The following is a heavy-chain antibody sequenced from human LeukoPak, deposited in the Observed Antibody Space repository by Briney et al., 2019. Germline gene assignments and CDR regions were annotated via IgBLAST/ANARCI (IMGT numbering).Heavy chain of an antibody. CDR3: ASRKGF. CDR1: GGSISSSNR. V-gene: IGHV4/OR15-8*01. CDR2: IYHEGST. Sequence: SETLSLTCGVSGGSISSSNRWSWVRQPPGKGLEWIGEIYHEGSTKYSPSLRSRVTISVDTSKSQFSLKLSSVTAADTAVYYCASRKGFWGQGTLVTVSS. J-gene: IGHJ4*02.